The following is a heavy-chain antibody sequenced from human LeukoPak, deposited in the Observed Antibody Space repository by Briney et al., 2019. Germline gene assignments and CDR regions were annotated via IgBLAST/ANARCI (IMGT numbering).Heavy chain of an antibody. CDR3: ARDSFDFWSGYPPHDY. J-gene: IGHJ4*02. CDR2: IYYSGST. V-gene: IGHV4-39*07. CDR1: GGSIGSSSYY. Sequence: TSETLSLTCTVSGGSIGSSSYYWGWIRQPPGKGLEWIGSIYYSGSTYYNPSLKSRVTISVDTSKNQFSLKLSSVTAADTAVYYCARDSFDFWSGYPPHDYWGQGTLVTVSS. D-gene: IGHD3-3*01.